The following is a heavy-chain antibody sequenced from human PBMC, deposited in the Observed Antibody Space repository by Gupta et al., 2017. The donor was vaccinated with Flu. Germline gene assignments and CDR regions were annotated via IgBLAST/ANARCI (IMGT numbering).Heavy chain of an antibody. J-gene: IGHJ4*02. Sequence: QVQLQESGPGLVKPSQPLSLPCTVSGGSISSGGYYWSWIRQHPGKGLEWIGYIYYSGSTYYNPSLKSRVTISVDTSKNQFSLKLSSVTAADTAVYYCAGTLITMVRGVIFDYWGQGTLVTVSS. V-gene: IGHV4-31*03. CDR1: GGSISSGGYY. CDR3: AGTLITMVRGVIFDY. CDR2: IYYSGST. D-gene: IGHD3-10*01.